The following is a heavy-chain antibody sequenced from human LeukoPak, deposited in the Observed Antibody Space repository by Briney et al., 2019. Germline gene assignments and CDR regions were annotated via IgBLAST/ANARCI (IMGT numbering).Heavy chain of an antibody. CDR2: MSSSGSTI. Sequence: GGSLRLSCAASGFTFSDYYMTWIRQAPGKGLEWVSCMSSSGSTIYYADSVKGRFTISRDNAKNSLYLQMNSLRAEDTAVYYCASAGYGIPDAFDIWGQGTMVTVSS. CDR1: GFTFSDYY. V-gene: IGHV3-11*01. D-gene: IGHD2-15*01. CDR3: ASAGYGIPDAFDI. J-gene: IGHJ3*02.